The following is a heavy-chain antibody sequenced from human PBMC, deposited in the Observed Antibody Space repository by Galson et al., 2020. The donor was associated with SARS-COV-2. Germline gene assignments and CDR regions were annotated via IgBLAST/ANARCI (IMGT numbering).Heavy chain of an antibody. CDR2: IYTSGST. CDR3: ARDSRGPMVRGGIISAFDI. Sequence: SETLSLTCTVSGGSISSYYWSWIRQPAGKGLEWIGRIYTSGSTNYNPSLTSRVTMSVDTSKNQFSLKLSSVTAADTAVYYCARDSRGPMVRGGIISAFDIWGQGTMGTVSS. J-gene: IGHJ3*02. D-gene: IGHD3-10*01. CDR1: GGSISSYY. V-gene: IGHV4-4*07.